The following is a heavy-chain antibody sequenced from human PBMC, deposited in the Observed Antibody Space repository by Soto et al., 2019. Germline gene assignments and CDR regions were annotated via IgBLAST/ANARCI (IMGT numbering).Heavy chain of an antibody. Sequence: GGSLRLSCAASGFTFTNYAMSWVRQAPGKGLEWVSSISGSGDSTYYADSVRGRFTISRDNSKNTLYLQMNSLRAEDTAVYYCAKSPDSSGPDYWGQGTLVTVSS. CDR2: ISGSGDST. V-gene: IGHV3-23*01. J-gene: IGHJ4*02. CDR3: AKSPDSSGPDY. CDR1: GFTFTNYA. D-gene: IGHD3-22*01.